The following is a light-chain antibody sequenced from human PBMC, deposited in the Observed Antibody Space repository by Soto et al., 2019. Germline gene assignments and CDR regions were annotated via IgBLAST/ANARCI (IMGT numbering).Light chain of an antibody. CDR3: HHYDSSPPYT. J-gene: IGKJ2*01. Sequence: EIVLTQSPATLSLSPGERATLSCRASRSFASSYLAWYQHKPGQAPRLLIYAASSRATGIPDRFIGSGPGTDFTLTISRLEPDDSAVYYCHHYDSSPPYTFGQGTKVDIK. CDR1: RSFASSY. CDR2: AAS. V-gene: IGKV3-20*01.